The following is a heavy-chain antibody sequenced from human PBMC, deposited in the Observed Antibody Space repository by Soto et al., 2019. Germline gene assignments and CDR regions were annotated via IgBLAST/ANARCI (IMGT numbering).Heavy chain of an antibody. CDR3: ARGQNYYDSRDYDFDQ. Sequence: KPSETLSLTCAVYGGAFSGYYWSWIRQPPGKGLEWVGEINHSGSTNYNPSLKIRLTISVESSKNQFSLKVSSATAADTAVYYCARGQNYYDSRDYDFDQWGQGTLVTVSS. J-gene: IGHJ4*02. V-gene: IGHV4-34*01. CDR1: GGAFSGYY. D-gene: IGHD3-22*01. CDR2: INHSGST.